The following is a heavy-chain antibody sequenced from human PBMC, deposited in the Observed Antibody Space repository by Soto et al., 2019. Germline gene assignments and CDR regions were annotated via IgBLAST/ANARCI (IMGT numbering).Heavy chain of an antibody. CDR2: ISSSSSYI. D-gene: IGHD3-10*01. CDR1: GFTFSSYS. V-gene: IGHV3-21*01. CDR3: AREMSGSGWFDP. Sequence: EVQLVESGGGLVKPGGSLRLSCAASGFTFSSYSMNWVRQAPGKGLEWVSSISSSSSYIYYADSVKGRFTISRDNAKNSLYLQMNSLRAEDTAVYYCAREMSGSGWFDPWGQGTLVTVSS. J-gene: IGHJ5*02.